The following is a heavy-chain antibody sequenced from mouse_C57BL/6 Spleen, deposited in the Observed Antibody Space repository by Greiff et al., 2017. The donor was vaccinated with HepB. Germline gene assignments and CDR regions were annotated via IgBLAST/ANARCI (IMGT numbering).Heavy chain of an antibody. CDR2: INYDGSST. Sequence: EVKLMESEGGLVQPGRSMKLSCTASGFTFSDYYMAWVRQVPEKGLEWVANINYDGSSTYYLDSLKSRFIISRDNAKNILYLQMSSLKSEDTATYYCARDEGWFAYWGQGTLVTVSA. CDR3: ARDEGWFAY. CDR1: GFTFSDYY. V-gene: IGHV5-16*01. J-gene: IGHJ3*01.